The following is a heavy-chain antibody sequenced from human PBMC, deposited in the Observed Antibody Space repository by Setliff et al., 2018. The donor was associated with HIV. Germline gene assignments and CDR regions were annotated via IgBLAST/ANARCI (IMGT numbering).Heavy chain of an antibody. J-gene: IGHJ4*01. CDR3: AILDSSIFGTIKPLHHFDY. CDR2: IYGNGNT. CDR1: GCSISGHF. D-gene: IGHD3-3*01. Sequence: SETLSLTCSVSGCSISGHFWSWIRQSPGKGLEWIGYIYGNGNTKYNRFLNSRVTMSVDTSKNQFSLNLNSVTAADTAMYYFAILDSSIFGTIKPLHHFDYWGQGLMVTVSS. V-gene: IGHV4-4*09.